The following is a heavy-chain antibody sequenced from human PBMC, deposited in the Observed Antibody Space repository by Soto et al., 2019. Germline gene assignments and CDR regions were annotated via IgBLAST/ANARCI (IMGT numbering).Heavy chain of an antibody. CDR3: ARSLWSVAGTVYYYYGMDV. V-gene: IGHV4-34*01. CDR2: INHSGST. CDR1: GGSFSGYY. J-gene: IGHJ6*02. Sequence: SETLSLTCAVYGGSFSGYYWSWIRQPPGKGLEWIGEINHSGSTNYNPSLKSRVTISVDTSKNQFSLKLSSVTAADTAVYYCARSLWSVAGTVYYYYGMDVWGQGTTVTVSS. D-gene: IGHD6-19*01.